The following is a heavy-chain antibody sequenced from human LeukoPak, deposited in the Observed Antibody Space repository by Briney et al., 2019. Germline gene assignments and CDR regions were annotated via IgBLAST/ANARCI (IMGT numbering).Heavy chain of an antibody. CDR2: IHSDGIGT. V-gene: IGHV3-74*01. Sequence: GGSLRLSCAVSGFTFSSYWMHWIRQAPGKGLVWVSRIHSDGIGTSYADSVRGRFTISRDNAKNTVYLQMNSLRAEDTAVYYCARDQGTFDYWGQGTQVTVSS. CDR1: GFTFSSYW. D-gene: IGHD1/OR15-1a*01. CDR3: ARDQGTFDY. J-gene: IGHJ4*02.